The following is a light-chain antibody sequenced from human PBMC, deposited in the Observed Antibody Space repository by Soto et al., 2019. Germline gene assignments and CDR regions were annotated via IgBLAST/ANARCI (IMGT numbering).Light chain of an antibody. CDR1: SSDVGRYNY. V-gene: IGLV2-14*01. CDR2: EVS. J-gene: IGLJ2*01. CDR3: SSYTSRTSVV. Sequence: QSALTQPASVSGSPGKSITISCTGTSSDVGRYNYVSWYQQYPGKAPKLIIFEVSIRPSGVSNRFSGSKSGTTASLTISGLQIEDEADYYCSSYTSRTSVVFGGGTKLTVL.